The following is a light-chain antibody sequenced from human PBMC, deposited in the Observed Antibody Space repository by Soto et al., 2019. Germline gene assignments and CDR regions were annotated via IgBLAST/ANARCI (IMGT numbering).Light chain of an antibody. CDR2: RAS. CDR3: QQYGSSPRT. V-gene: IGKV3-20*01. CDR1: QRVGSS. J-gene: IGKJ1*01. Sequence: IVMTQSPATLSVSPGEGATLSCRASQRVGSSLVCYQLKPGQARRLLIYRASSRATGIPDRFSGSGSVTDFTLTISRLEPEDFAVYYCQQYGSSPRTFGQGTKVDNK.